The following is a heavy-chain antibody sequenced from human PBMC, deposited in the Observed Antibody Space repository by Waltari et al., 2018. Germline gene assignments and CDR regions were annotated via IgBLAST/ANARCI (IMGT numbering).Heavy chain of an antibody. Sequence: QLQLQESGPGLVKPSETLSLTCPVSGGSISTNYNWGWIRQPPGKGLGWMGNMQYRGSTFYNPSLKSRVTISLDTSKNQFSLRLSSVGAADTAVYFCGRIAFGDDGGYFQHWGQGTLVTVSS. D-gene: IGHD4-17*01. CDR3: GRIAFGDDGGYFQH. CDR2: MQYRGST. CDR1: GGSISTNYN. V-gene: IGHV4-39*01. J-gene: IGHJ1*01.